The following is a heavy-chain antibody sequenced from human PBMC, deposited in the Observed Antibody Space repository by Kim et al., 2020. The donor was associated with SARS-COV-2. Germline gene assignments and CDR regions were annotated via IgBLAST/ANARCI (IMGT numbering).Heavy chain of an antibody. CDR1: GDPVNGYY. CDR2: INNDRST. D-gene: IGHD3-9*01. J-gene: IGHJ4*02. V-gene: IGHV4-34*01. CDR3: ERGRYFDWLFHQSPHYFDY. Sequence: SETLSLTCAVYGDPVNGYYLNWIRQPPGKGLEWIWEINNDRSTKYKPSLKSRGTMSLDSSKSQFSLMLTSLTTAAKAVYYCERGRYFDWLFHQSPHYFDYWGQGNLVTVSS.